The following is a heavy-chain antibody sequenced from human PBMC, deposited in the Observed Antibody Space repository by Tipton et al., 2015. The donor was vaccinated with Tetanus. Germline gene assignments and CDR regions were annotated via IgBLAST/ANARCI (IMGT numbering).Heavy chain of an antibody. Sequence: SLRLSCAASGFIFSSYGIHWVRQAPGKGLEWVAGSWYDGTDKYYADSVKGRFTISRDNSKNPLYLQMNSLRAEDTAVYYCAREADCSGGSCFSGGFDNWGQGTQVTVSS. V-gene: IGHV3-33*01. CDR1: GFIFSSYG. CDR3: AREADCSGGSCFSGGFDN. CDR2: SWYDGTDK. D-gene: IGHD2-15*01. J-gene: IGHJ4*02.